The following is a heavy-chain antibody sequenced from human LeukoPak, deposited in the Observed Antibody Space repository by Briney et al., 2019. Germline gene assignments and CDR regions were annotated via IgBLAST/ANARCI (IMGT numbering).Heavy chain of an antibody. CDR2: IYYSGST. CDR3: ARGASSSWSWFDP. Sequence: SETLSLTCTVSGGSVSSGSYYWSWIRQPPGKGLEWIGYIYYSGSTNYNPFLKSRVTISVDTSKNQFSLKLSSVTAADTAVYYCARGASSSWSWFDPWGQGTLVTVSS. D-gene: IGHD6-13*01. CDR1: GGSVSSGSYY. V-gene: IGHV4-61*01. J-gene: IGHJ5*02.